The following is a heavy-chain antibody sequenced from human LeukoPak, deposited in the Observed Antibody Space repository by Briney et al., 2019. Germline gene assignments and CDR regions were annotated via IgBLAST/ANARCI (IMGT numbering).Heavy chain of an antibody. CDR1: GGSISSGGYY. D-gene: IGHD1-26*01. CDR2: IYHSGST. CDR3: ARAPIVGAIISGGGFDY. V-gene: IGHV4-30-2*01. Sequence: SQNLSLTCTVSGGSISSGGYYWSWIRQPPGKGLEWIGYIYHSGSTYYNPSLKSRVTISVDRSKNQFSLKLSSVTAADTAVYYCARAPIVGAIISGGGFDYWGQGTLVTVSS. J-gene: IGHJ4*02.